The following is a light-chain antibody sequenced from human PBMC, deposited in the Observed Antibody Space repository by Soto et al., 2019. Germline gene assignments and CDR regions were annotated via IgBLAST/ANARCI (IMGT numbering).Light chain of an antibody. CDR3: QQRSNWLWT. V-gene: IGKV3-11*01. CDR1: QSVSSY. CDR2: DAS. J-gene: IGKJ1*01. Sequence: EIVLTQSPATLSLSPGERATLSCRASQSVSSYLACYQQKPGQAPRLLIYDASNRATGIPARFSGSGSGTDFTLTISSLEPEDFAVYYCQQRSNWLWTFGQGTKV.